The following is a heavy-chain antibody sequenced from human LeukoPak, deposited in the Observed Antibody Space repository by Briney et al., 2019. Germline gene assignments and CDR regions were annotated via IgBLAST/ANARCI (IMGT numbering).Heavy chain of an antibody. D-gene: IGHD3-3*01. V-gene: IGHV1-2*06. CDR1: GYTFTGYY. CDR3: AMIPYYDFWSGIDY. J-gene: IGHJ4*02. CDR2: INPNSGGT. Sequence: GASVKVSCKASGYTFTGYYMHWVRQAPGQGLEWMGRINPNSGGTNYAQKFQGRVTMTRDTSISTAYMELSRLRSDDTAVYYCAMIPYYDFWSGIDYWGQGTLVTVSS.